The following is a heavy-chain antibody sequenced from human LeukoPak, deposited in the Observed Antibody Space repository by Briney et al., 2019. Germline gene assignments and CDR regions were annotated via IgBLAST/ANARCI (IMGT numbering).Heavy chain of an antibody. J-gene: IGHJ4*02. D-gene: IGHD3-10*01. CDR3: ARYVVYGSGKYYFDY. CDR1: GDSISSSDCY. Sequence: SETLSLTCTVSGDSISSSDCYWSWIRQPPGKELEWIASINYGGTTYYNPSLKSRVTISVDTSKNQFSLRLSSVTAADTAVYLCARYVVYGSGKYYFDYWGQGSLVTVSS. V-gene: IGHV4-39*01. CDR2: INYGGTT.